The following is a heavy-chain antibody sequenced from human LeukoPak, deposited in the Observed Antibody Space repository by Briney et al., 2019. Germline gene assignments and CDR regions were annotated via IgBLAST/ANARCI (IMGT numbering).Heavy chain of an antibody. Sequence: ASVKVSCKASGYTFTGYYLHWVRQAPGQGLEWMGWISAYNGNTNYAQKLQGRVTMTTDTSTSTAYMELRSLRSDDTAVYYCARDLAGDYTDYWGQGTLVTVSS. CDR1: GYTFTGYY. CDR3: ARDLAGDYTDY. V-gene: IGHV1-18*04. J-gene: IGHJ4*02. CDR2: ISAYNGNT. D-gene: IGHD6-25*01.